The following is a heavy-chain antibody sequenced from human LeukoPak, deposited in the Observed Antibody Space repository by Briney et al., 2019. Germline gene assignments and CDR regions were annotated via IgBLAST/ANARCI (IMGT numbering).Heavy chain of an antibody. J-gene: IGHJ3*02. Sequence: PSETLSLTCAVYGGSFSGYYWSWIRQPPGKGLEWIGEINHSGSTNYNPSLKSRVTISVDTSKNQFSLKLSSVTAADTAVYYCARRRYTPHAFDIWGQGTMVTVSS. D-gene: IGHD2-15*01. V-gene: IGHV4-34*01. CDR2: INHSGST. CDR3: ARRRYTPHAFDI. CDR1: GGSFSGYY.